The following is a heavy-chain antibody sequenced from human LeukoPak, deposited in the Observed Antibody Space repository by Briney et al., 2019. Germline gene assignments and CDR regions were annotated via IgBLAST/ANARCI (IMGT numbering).Heavy chain of an antibody. CDR2: IYSGGST. J-gene: IGHJ4*02. D-gene: IGHD3-10*01. CDR1: GFTVSSNY. CDR3: ARENYYGSGSGGY. V-gene: IGHV3-53*01. Sequence: GGSLRLSCAASGFTVSSNYMSWVRQAPGKGLEWVSVIYSGGSTYYADSVKGRFTISRDNSKNTLYLQMNSLRAEDTAVYYCARENYYGSGSGGYWGQGTLVTVSS.